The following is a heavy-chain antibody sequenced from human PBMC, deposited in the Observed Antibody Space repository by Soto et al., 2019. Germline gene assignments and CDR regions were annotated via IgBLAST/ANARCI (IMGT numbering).Heavy chain of an antibody. CDR1: GGSISSSSYY. Sequence: QLQLQESGPGLVKPSETLSLTCTVSGGSISSSSYYWGWIRQPPGKGLEWIGSIYYSGSTYYNPSLKSRVTISVDTSKNQFSLKLSSVTAADTAVYYCARHGLSGYDWGIVVAGPFDYWGQGTLVTVSS. CDR2: IYYSGST. J-gene: IGHJ4*02. D-gene: IGHD6-19*01. CDR3: ARHGLSGYDWGIVVAGPFDY. V-gene: IGHV4-39*01.